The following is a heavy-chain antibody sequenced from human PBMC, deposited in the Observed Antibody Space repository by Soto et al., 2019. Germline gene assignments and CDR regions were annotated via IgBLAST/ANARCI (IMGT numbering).Heavy chain of an antibody. CDR3: ARDPFGSPGDYAFDY. Sequence: QVQLVESGGGVVQPGTSLRLSCAASGFAFSTYGMHWVRQAPGKGLEWVAMIWYDGSYKYYADSVKGRFTISRDNSKNTLYLEMNSLRADDTALYYCARDPFGSPGDYAFDYWGQGSLVTVSS. CDR1: GFAFSTYG. V-gene: IGHV3-33*01. J-gene: IGHJ4*02. D-gene: IGHD4-17*01. CDR2: IWYDGSYK.